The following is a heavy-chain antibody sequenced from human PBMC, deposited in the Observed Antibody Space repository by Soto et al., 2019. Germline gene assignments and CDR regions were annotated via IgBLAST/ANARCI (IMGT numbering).Heavy chain of an antibody. CDR2: IYSGGST. Sequence: GGSLRLSCAASGFTVSSNYMSWVRQAPGKGLEWVSVIYSGGSTYYADSVKGRFTISRDNSKNTLYLQMNSLRAEDTAVYYCARDGDCSGGSCYDFQHRGQGTLVTVSS. J-gene: IGHJ1*01. CDR1: GFTVSSNY. CDR3: ARDGDCSGGSCYDFQH. V-gene: IGHV3-66*01. D-gene: IGHD2-15*01.